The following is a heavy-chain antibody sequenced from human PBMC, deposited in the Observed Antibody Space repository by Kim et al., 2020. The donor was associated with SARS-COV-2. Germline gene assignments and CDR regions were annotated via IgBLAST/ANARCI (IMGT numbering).Heavy chain of an antibody. J-gene: IGHJ4*02. CDR2: ISGSGGST. V-gene: IGHV3-23*01. D-gene: IGHD3-22*01. Sequence: GGSLRLSCAASGFTFSSYAMSWVRQAPGKGLEWVSAISGSGGSTYYADSVKGRFTISRDNSKNTLYLQMNSLRAEDTAVYYCAKEGYYDSSGYYYPTSFFDCWGQGTLVTVSS. CDR1: GFTFSSYA. CDR3: AKEGYYDSSGYYYPTSFFDC.